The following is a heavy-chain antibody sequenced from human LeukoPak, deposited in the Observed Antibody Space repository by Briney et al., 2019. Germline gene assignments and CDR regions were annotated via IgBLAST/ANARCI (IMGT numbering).Heavy chain of an antibody. CDR1: GGSISSYY. CDR3: AREGPITMVRGVMSRIYYFDY. Sequence: SETLSLTCTVSGGSISSYYWSWIRQPPGKGLEWIGYIYYSGSTNYNPSLKSRVTISVDTSKNQFSLKLSSVTAADTAVYYCAREGPITMVRGVMSRIYYFDYWGQGTLVTVSS. V-gene: IGHV4-59*01. D-gene: IGHD3-10*01. CDR2: IYYSGST. J-gene: IGHJ4*02.